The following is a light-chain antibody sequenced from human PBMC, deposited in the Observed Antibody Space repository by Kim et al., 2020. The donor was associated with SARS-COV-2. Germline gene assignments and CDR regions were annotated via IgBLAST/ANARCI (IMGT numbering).Light chain of an antibody. J-gene: IGLJ2*01. Sequence: SYELTQPPSVSVSPGQTASITCSGDKLGDKYAYWYQQKPGQSPVLVIFEDTKLPSGIPERFSASNSENTATLTISATQAIDEADYYCQAWGSRTVVFGGGTQLTVL. CDR2: EDT. CDR3: QAWGSRTVV. V-gene: IGLV3-1*01. CDR1: KLGDKY.